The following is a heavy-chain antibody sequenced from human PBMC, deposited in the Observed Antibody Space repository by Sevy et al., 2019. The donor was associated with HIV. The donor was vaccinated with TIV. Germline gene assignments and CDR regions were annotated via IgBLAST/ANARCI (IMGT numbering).Heavy chain of an antibody. CDR2: INSDGSTT. CDR3: ARDTLGYGGNPNLDLDL. V-gene: IGHV3-74*01. D-gene: IGHD4-17*01. J-gene: IGHJ5*02. Sequence: GGSLRLSCAASGFSFSRYFMHWVRQAPGAGLVWVSRINSDGSTTNYADSVEGRVIVSRDNAKKTLYLELHSLRVEDTATYYCARDTLGYGGNPNLDLDLWGQGTLVTVSS. CDR1: GFSFSRYF.